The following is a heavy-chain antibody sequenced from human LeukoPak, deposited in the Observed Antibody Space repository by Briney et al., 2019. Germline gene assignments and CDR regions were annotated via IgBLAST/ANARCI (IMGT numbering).Heavy chain of an antibody. CDR2: INPNSGGT. CDR3: ARGRSSRTSPVYTMDV. CDR1: GYTFTGYY. D-gene: IGHD1-14*01. Sequence: ASVKVSCKSSGYTFTGYYMHWVRQAPGQGLEWMGWINPNSGGTNFAQKFQGRVIMTRDTSITKVYMELRRLTSDDTAVYFCARGRSSRTSPVYTMDVWGQGTTVTVSS. J-gene: IGHJ6*02. V-gene: IGHV1-2*02.